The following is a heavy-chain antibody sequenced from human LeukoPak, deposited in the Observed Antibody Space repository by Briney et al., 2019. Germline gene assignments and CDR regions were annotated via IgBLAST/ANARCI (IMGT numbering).Heavy chain of an antibody. V-gene: IGHV3-15*01. CDR1: RFTFSNAW. CDR3: AIDEPNYAPNDFDY. Sequence: PGGSLRLSCAASRFTFSNAWMNWVRQAPGKGLEWVGRIKSKAGGETTDYAAPVKGRFTISRDDSNNMVYLQMNSLKIEDTAVYYCAIDEPNYAPNDFDYWGQGTLVTVSS. D-gene: IGHD4/OR15-4a*01. CDR2: IKSKAGGETT. J-gene: IGHJ4*02.